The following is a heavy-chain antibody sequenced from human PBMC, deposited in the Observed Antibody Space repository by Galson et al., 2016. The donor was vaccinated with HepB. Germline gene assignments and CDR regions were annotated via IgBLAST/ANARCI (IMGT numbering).Heavy chain of an antibody. Sequence: SLRLSCAASGFTFSTHDMHWVRQAPGKGLEWVSHIGIAGDTYYIGSVKGRFTISRENAKNSLYIQMNSLRVEDTAVYYCSGGTYSDLDYWGQGTLVTVSS. J-gene: IGHJ4*02. D-gene: IGHD1-26*01. CDR2: IGIAGDT. CDR1: GFTFSTHD. CDR3: SGGTYSDLDY. V-gene: IGHV3-13*01.